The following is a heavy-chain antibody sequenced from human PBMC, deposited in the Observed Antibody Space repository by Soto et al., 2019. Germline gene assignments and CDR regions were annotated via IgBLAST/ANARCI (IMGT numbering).Heavy chain of an antibody. CDR2: ISTYSGNT. CDR3: ARVNEGVYYDSSGYYDF. D-gene: IGHD3-22*01. V-gene: IGHV1-18*03. Sequence: ASVKVSCKASGYRFSSYGICWVRQAPGQGLQWMGWISTYSGNTNFAQDFRDRLTMTTDTSTNTAYMELRSLRSDDMAVYYCARVNEGVYYDSSGYYDFWGQGTLVTSPQ. CDR1: GYRFSSYG. J-gene: IGHJ4*02.